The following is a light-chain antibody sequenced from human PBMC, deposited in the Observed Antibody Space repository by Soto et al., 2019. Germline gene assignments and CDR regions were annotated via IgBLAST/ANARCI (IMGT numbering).Light chain of an antibody. Sequence: LTQPASVSGSPGQSITISCTGTSTDIGAYNYVSWYQQHPGKAPKLLIYEVTNRPSGVSNRFSGSKSGNMASLTISGLQAEDEANYYCNSYTTLSNRVFGTGTKVTVL. J-gene: IGLJ1*01. CDR2: EVT. CDR1: STDIGAYNY. CDR3: NSYTTLSNRV. V-gene: IGLV2-14*01.